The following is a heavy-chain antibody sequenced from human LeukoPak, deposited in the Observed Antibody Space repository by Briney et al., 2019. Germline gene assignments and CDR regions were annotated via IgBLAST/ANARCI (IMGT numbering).Heavy chain of an antibody. Sequence: ASVKVSCTASGYTFTGYHMHWVRQAPGQGLEWMGRINPNSGDTNYAQNFQGRVTMTRDTSISTAYMELSRLRSDDTAVYYCARDYCGSTSCLFDYWGQGTLVTVSS. D-gene: IGHD2-2*01. J-gene: IGHJ4*02. CDR3: ARDYCGSTSCLFDY. V-gene: IGHV1-2*06. CDR1: GYTFTGYH. CDR2: INPNSGDT.